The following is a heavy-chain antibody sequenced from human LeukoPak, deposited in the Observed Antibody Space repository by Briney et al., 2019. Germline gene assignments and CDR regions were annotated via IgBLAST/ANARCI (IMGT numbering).Heavy chain of an antibody. D-gene: IGHD2-15*01. V-gene: IGHV4-4*02. CDR1: GYSISSGYW. J-gene: IGHJ4*02. CDR2: ILHTGST. Sequence: PSETLSLTCAVSGYSISSGYWWSWVRQPPGKGLEWIGEILHTGSTNYNPSLKRRVTISVDKSKNQFSLKLTSVTAADTAVYYRARNGAYSADSWGQGTLLTVSS. CDR3: ARNGAYSADS.